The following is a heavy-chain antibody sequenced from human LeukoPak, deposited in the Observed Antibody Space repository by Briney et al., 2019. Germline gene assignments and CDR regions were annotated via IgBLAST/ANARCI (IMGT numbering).Heavy chain of an antibody. D-gene: IGHD6-13*01. CDR2: INAGNGNT. CDR3: AKPLFKYSSSWYGDY. CDR1: GYAFTSYA. J-gene: IGHJ4*02. Sequence: ASVKVSCKASGYAFTSYAMHWVRQAPGQRLEWMGWINAGNGNTKYSQKFQGRVTITRDTFASTAYMELSSLRSEDTAVYYCAKPLFKYSSSWYGDYWGQGTLVTVSS. V-gene: IGHV1-3*01.